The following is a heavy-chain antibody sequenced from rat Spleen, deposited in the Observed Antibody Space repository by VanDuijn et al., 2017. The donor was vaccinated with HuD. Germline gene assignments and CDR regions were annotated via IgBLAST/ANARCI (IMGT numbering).Heavy chain of an antibody. CDR3: AKDRYYGSEWYFDY. CDR1: GFTYRNYV. D-gene: IGHD1-6*01. V-gene: IGHV5S13*01. J-gene: IGHJ2*01. CDR2: ISTGGVNT. Sequence: EVQLVESGGGVVQPGRSLKLSCAASGFTYRNYVMAWVRQAPAKGLEWVASISTGGVNTYYRDSVKGRFTISRDNAKNTLYLQMDSLRSEDTATYYGAKDRYYGSEWYFDYWGQGVMVTVSS.